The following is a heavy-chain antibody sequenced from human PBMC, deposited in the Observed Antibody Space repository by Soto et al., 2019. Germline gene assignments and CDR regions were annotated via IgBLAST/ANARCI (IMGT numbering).Heavy chain of an antibody. V-gene: IGHV3-74*01. D-gene: IGHD2-2*01. CDR3: ARDGVDIVVVPAAPPVPYYYYMDV. CDR1: GFTFSSYW. CDR2: INSDGSST. J-gene: IGHJ6*03. Sequence: VQLVESGGGLVQPGGSLRLSCAASGFTFSSYWMHWVRQAPGKGLVWVSRINSDGSSTSYADSVKGRFTISRDNAKNTLYLQMNSLRAEDTAVYYCARDGVDIVVVPAAPPVPYYYYMDVWGKGTTVTVSS.